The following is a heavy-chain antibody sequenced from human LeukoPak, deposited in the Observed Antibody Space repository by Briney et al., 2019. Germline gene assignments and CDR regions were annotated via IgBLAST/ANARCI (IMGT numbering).Heavy chain of an antibody. V-gene: IGHV1-8*01. J-gene: IGHJ5*02. CDR2: MNPNSGNT. D-gene: IGHD3-16*02. CDR3: ARGGVWGSYRYNWFDP. Sequence: ASVKVSCKASGYTFTSYDINWVRQATGQGLEWMGWMNPNSGNTGYAQKFQGRVTMTRNTSISTAYMELSSLRSEDTAVYYCARGGVWGSYRYNWFDPWGQGTLVTVPS. CDR1: GYTFTSYD.